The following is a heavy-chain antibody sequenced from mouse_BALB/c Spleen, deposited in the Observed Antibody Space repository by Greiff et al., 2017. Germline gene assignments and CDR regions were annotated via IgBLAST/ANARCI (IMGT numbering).Heavy chain of an antibody. CDR2: INPSNGGT. D-gene: IGHD2-4*01. CDR3: TKGSTMIIPFAY. CDR1: GYTFTSYY. Sequence: QVQLQQPGAELVKPGASVKLSCKASGYTFTSYYMYWVKQRPGQGLEWIGEINPSNGGTNFNEKFKSKATLTVDKSSSTAYMQLSSLTSEDSAVYYCTKGSTMIIPFAYWGQGTLVTVSA. J-gene: IGHJ3*01. V-gene: IGHV1S81*02.